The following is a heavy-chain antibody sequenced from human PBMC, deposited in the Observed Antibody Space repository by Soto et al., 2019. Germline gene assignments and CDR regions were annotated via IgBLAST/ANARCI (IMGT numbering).Heavy chain of an antibody. CDR1: GFTFDDYA. Sequence: EVQRVESGGGLVQPGRSLRLSCAASGFTFDDYAMHWVRQAPGKGLEWVSGISWNSCSIGYAYSVKGRFTISRDNAKNSLYLQMNSLRAEDTALYYCAKDKSANYYYYMDVWGKGTTVTVSS. V-gene: IGHV3-9*01. CDR2: ISWNSCSI. D-gene: IGHD6-25*01. CDR3: AKDKSANYYYYMDV. J-gene: IGHJ6*03.